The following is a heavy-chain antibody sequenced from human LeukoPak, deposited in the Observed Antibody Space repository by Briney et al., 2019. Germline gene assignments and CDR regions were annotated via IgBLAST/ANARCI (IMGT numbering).Heavy chain of an antibody. CDR3: ARGPGALDY. CDR2: ISHDGTNR. J-gene: IGHJ4*02. D-gene: IGHD2-2*01. Sequence: GRSLRLSCAASGIAFSRYGMHWVRQAPGKGLEGVALISHDGTNRNHADSVKGRFTISRDNSNNTLYLQMSSLRAEDTAVYYCARGPGALDYWGQGALVTVSS. V-gene: IGHV3-30*03. CDR1: GIAFSRYG.